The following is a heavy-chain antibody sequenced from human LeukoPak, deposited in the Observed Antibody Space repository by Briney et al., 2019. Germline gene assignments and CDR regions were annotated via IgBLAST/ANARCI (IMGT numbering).Heavy chain of an antibody. J-gene: IGHJ4*02. CDR1: GFTFSNFG. D-gene: IGHD5-24*01. CDR3: AKGRDGYIFDY. V-gene: IGHV3-30*18. Sequence: GGSLRLSCAASGFTFSNFGMHWVRKAPGKGLEWVAVISHDGSNIYYADSVKGRFTISRDNSKNTLYLQMNSLRAEDTAVYYCAKGRDGYIFDYWGQGTLATVSS. CDR2: ISHDGSNI.